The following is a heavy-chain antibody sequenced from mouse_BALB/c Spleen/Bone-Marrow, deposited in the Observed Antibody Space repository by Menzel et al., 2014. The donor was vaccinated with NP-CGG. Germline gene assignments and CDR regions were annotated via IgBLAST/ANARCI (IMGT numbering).Heavy chain of an antibody. J-gene: IGHJ2*01. CDR1: GYAFSIYW. CDR2: IYPGDDDT. Sequence: QVQLKESGAELVRPGSSVKISCKASGYAFSIYWMNWVKRRPGQGLEWIGQIYPGDDDTDYNGKFKGKATLTADRSSSTAYMQLNSLTSEDSAVYFCARGGISIDYWGQGTTLTVSS. V-gene: IGHV1-80*01. CDR3: ARGGISIDY.